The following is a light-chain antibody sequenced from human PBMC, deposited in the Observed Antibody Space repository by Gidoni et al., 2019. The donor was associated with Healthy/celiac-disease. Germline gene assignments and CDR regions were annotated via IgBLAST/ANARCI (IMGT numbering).Light chain of an antibody. Sequence: DIQMTQSPSTLSASVGDRVTITCRASQSISSWLAGYQQKPGKAPKLLIYKASSLESGVPSRFRGSGSGTEFTLTISSLQPDDLATYDCQQYNSYPLLFGQGTKLEIK. CDR3: QQYNSYPLL. CDR1: QSISSW. J-gene: IGKJ2*01. CDR2: KAS. V-gene: IGKV1-5*03.